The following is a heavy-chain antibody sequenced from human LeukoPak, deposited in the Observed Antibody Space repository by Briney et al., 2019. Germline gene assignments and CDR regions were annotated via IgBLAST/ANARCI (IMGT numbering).Heavy chain of an antibody. CDR2: ISSSSYI. CDR1: GFTFSSYS. V-gene: IGHV3-21*01. D-gene: IGHD3-22*01. J-gene: IGHJ6*02. Sequence: GGSLRLSCAASGFTFSSYSMNWVRQAPGKGLEWVSSISSSSYIYYADSVKGRFTISRDNARNSLYLQMNSLRAEDTAVYYCATTEGYYDSSGYNYGMDVWGQGTTVTVSS. CDR3: ATTEGYYDSSGYNYGMDV.